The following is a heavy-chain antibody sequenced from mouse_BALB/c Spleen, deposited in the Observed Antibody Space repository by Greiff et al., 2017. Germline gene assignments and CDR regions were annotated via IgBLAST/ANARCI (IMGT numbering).Heavy chain of an antibody. Sequence: DVMLVESGGGLVKPGGSLKLSCAASGFTFSDYYMYWVRQTPEKRLEWVATISDGGSYTYYPDSVKGRFTISRDNAKNNLYLQMSSLKSEDTAMYYCARDRYDVGGFAYWGQGTLVTVSA. J-gene: IGHJ3*01. CDR1: GFTFSDYY. V-gene: IGHV5-4*02. CDR2: ISDGGSYT. D-gene: IGHD2-14*01. CDR3: ARDRYDVGGFAY.